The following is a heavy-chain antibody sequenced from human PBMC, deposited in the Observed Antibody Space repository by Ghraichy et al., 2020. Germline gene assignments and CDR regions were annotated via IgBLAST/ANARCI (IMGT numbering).Heavy chain of an antibody. CDR1: GYTFTRYY. J-gene: IGHJ4*02. Sequence: ASVKLSCKASGYTFTRYYIHWVRQAPGQVLEWMGIINPSGGTTTYAQKFPGRLTLTRDTSTSTVYMELISLRSEDTAVYYCARGRYSTGWYDFDYWGQGTLVTVSS. CDR2: INPSGGTT. CDR3: ARGRYSTGWYDFDY. V-gene: IGHV1-46*03. D-gene: IGHD6-19*01.